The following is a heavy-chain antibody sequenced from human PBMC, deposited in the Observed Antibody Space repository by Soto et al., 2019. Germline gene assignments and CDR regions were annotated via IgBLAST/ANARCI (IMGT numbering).Heavy chain of an antibody. Sequence: EVQLVESGGGLVKPGESLRLSCAVSGLTFSRAWMSWVRQAPGKGLEWVARVKSKGDGGAIEYAGPVKGRFTISRDDSKATVYLQMSSLKSEDTALYYCTAESYCGGGSCSEYWCQGTLLTVSS. CDR2: VKSKGDGGAI. D-gene: IGHD2-15*01. CDR1: GLTFSRAW. J-gene: IGHJ4*02. V-gene: IGHV3-15*01. CDR3: TAESYCGGGSCSEY.